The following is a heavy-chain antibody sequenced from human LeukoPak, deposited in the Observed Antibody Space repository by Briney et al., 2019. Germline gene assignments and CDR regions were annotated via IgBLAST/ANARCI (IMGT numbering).Heavy chain of an antibody. CDR1: GYTFTSYG. V-gene: IGHV1-18*01. CDR2: ISAYNGNT. CDR3: AITLDADYSSSSWFDP. J-gene: IGHJ5*02. D-gene: IGHD6-6*01. Sequence: ASVKVSCKASGYTFTSYGISWVRQAPGQGFEWMGWISAYNGNTNYAQKLQGRVTMTTDTSTSTAYMELRSLRSDDTAVYYCAITLDADYSSSSWFDPWGQGTLVTVSS.